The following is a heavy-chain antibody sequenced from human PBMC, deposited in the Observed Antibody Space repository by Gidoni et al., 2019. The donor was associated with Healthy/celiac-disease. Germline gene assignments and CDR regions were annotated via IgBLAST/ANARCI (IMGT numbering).Heavy chain of an antibody. CDR3: TTVPFPDYGDYFEYFQH. J-gene: IGHJ1*01. Sequence: EVQLVESGGGLVKPGGSLRLSCEASGFTFSNAWMSWVRQAPGKGLEWVGRIKSKTDGGTTDYAAPVKGRFTISRDDSKNTLYLQMNSLKTEDTAVYYCTTVPFPDYGDYFEYFQHWGQGTLVTVSS. D-gene: IGHD4-17*01. CDR1: GFTFSNAW. CDR2: IKSKTDGGTT. V-gene: IGHV3-15*01.